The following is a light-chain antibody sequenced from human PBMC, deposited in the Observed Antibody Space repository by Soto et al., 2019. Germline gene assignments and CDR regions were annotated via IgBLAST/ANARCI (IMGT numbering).Light chain of an antibody. CDR2: GAS. CDR3: YQYNNSPYT. J-gene: IGKJ2*01. V-gene: IGKV3-20*01. CDR1: QSLSASY. Sequence: EIVLTQSPGTLSLSPGERATLSCRASQSLSASYLAWYQQKPGQAPRLLISGASNRATGISDRFSGSGSGTDFTLTIPRLEPEDFAMYYCYQYNNSPYTFGQGTKLEIK.